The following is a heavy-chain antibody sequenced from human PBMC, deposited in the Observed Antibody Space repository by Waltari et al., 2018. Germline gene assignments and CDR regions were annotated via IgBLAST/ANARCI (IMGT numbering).Heavy chain of an antibody. CDR1: GGSFGGYS. CDR3: ARRAIRMITFGGVIVRHAFDI. CDR2: INHSGST. J-gene: IGHJ3*02. Sequence: QVQLQQWGAGLLKPSETLSLTCPVYGGSFGGYSWSWIRQPPGKGLEWIGEINHSGSTNYNPSLKSRVTISVDTSKNQFSLKLSSVTAADTAVYYCARRAIRMITFGGVIVRHAFDIWGQGTMVTVSS. V-gene: IGHV4-34*01. D-gene: IGHD3-16*02.